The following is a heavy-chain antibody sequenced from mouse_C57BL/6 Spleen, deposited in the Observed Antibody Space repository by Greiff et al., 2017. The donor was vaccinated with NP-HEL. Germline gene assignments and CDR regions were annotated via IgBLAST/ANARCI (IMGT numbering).Heavy chain of an antibody. J-gene: IGHJ1*03. CDR1: GYTFTDYY. V-gene: IGHV1-26*01. D-gene: IGHD4-1*01. CDR3: ASGLGLWYFDV. CDR2: INPNNGGT. Sequence: EVQLQQSGPELVKPGASVKISCKASGYTFTDYYMNWVKQSHGKSLEWIGDINPNNGGTSYNQKFKGKATLTVDKSSSTAYMELRSLTSEDSAVYYCASGLGLWYFDVWGTGTTVTVSS.